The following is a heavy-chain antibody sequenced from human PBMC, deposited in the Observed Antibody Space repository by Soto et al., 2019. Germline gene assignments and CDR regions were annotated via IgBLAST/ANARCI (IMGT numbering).Heavy chain of an antibody. CDR2: INPNGGVT. CDR3: ARESGGATATLDYYYFYMDV. V-gene: IGHV1-2*04. Sequence: QVQLVQSGAEVRKPGASVTVSCRSSGDSFNDYYIHWVRQAPGQGFEWMGWINPNGGVTKYAQKFQGWVSMTRDTSIRTVYMQLIRLRSDDTAVYHCARESGGATATLDYYYFYMDVWGTGTTVTVSS. J-gene: IGHJ6*03. D-gene: IGHD5-12*01. CDR1: GDSFNDYY.